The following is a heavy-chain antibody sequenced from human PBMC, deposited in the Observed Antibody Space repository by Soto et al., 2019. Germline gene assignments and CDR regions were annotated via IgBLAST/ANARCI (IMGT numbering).Heavy chain of an antibody. V-gene: IGHV3-30-3*01. CDR2: ISYDGSNK. CDR3: ARDFHTETY. J-gene: IGHJ4*02. Sequence: GGSLRLSCAASGFTFTTYAMPWVRQSPGKGLEGVAVISYDGSNKYYSDSVKGRFTISRDNSKNTLYLQMNSLRVEDPAVYYCARDFHTETYWRQGTLVTVSS. CDR1: GFTFTTYA.